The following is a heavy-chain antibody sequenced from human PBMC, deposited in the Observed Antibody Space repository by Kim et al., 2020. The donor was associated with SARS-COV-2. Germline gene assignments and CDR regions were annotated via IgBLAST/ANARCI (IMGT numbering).Heavy chain of an antibody. V-gene: IGHV4-31*02. Sequence: SETLSLTCTVSGGSISSGGYYWSWIRQHPGKGLEWIGYIYYSGSTYYNPSLKSRVTISVDTTKNQFSLKLSSVTAADTAVYYCERDTLKNPVPLGYYYYYVMDVWGPGTTVTVSS. J-gene: IGHJ6*02. CDR2: IYYSGST. CDR3: ERDTLKNPVPLGYYYYYVMDV. CDR1: GGSISSGGYY.